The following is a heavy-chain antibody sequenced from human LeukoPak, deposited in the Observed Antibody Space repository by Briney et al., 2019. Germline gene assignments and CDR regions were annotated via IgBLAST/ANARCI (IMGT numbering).Heavy chain of an antibody. CDR2: IYYSGST. D-gene: IGHD3-22*01. CDR1: GGSISTYY. J-gene: IGHJ3*02. V-gene: IGHV4-59*01. CDR3: ARSLRSGYLDAFDI. Sequence: AESLSLTCTASGGSISTYYWSWIRQPPGKGLEWIWYIYYSGSTKYNPYLVNRVTISVDTSTNQFYLKLTSVTAADTAVYYCARSLRSGYLDAFDIWGQGTMVTVSS.